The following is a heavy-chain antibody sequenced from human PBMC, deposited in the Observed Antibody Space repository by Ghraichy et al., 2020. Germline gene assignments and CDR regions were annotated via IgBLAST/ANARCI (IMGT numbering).Heavy chain of an antibody. CDR3: ARSTDYTNIPLDY. CDR2: IYYSGST. CDR1: GGSIRSSSYY. Sequence: SETLSLTCTVSGGSIRSSSYYWGWIRQPPGKGLQWIGTIYYSGSTFYNPSLKSRVTISVDMSKNQFSLKLTSVTAADTAVYYCARSTDYTNIPLDYWGQGTLVTVSS. D-gene: IGHD4-11*01. J-gene: IGHJ4*02. V-gene: IGHV4-39*07.